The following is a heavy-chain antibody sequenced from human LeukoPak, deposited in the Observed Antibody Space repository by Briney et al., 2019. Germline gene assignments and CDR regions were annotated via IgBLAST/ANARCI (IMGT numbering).Heavy chain of an antibody. V-gene: IGHV3-23*01. D-gene: IGHD3-22*01. CDR2: ISGSGGST. CDR1: GFTFSSYA. J-gene: IGHJ4*02. Sequence: GGSLRLSCAASGFTFSSYAMSWVRQAPGKGLEWVSAISGSGGSTYYADSVKGRFTISRDNSKNTLYLQMNSLRAEDTAVYYCAKANERYYYDSSGYDYWGQGTLVTVSS. CDR3: AKANERYYYDSSGYDY.